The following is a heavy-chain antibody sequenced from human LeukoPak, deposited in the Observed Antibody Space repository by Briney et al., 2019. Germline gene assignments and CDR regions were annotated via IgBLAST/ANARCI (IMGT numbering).Heavy chain of an antibody. J-gene: IGHJ4*02. D-gene: IGHD3-3*01. Sequence: SETLSLTCTVSGGSLTSRSYYWGWIRQPPGKGLEWIGSIYYSGTTYYNPSLESRVAISVDTSKNQFSLRLTSVTAADTAVYFCARQTGFWSGYQLYFDYWGQGSLVTVSS. CDR3: ARQTGFWSGYQLYFDY. CDR1: GGSLTSRSYY. V-gene: IGHV4-39*01. CDR2: IYYSGTT.